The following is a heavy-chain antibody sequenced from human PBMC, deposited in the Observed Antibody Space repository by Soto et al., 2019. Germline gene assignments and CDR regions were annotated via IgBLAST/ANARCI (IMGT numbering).Heavy chain of an antibody. D-gene: IGHD3-22*01. J-gene: IGHJ4*02. CDR3: ARDKSDYYDSSGSIDY. V-gene: IGHV1-18*01. CDR2: ISAYNGNT. Sequence: ASVKVSCKASGYTFTSYGISWVRQARGQGLEWMGWISAYNGNTNYAQKLQGRVTMTTDTSTSTAYMELRSLRSDDTAVYYCARDKSDYYDSSGSIDYWGQGTLVTVSS. CDR1: GYTFTSYG.